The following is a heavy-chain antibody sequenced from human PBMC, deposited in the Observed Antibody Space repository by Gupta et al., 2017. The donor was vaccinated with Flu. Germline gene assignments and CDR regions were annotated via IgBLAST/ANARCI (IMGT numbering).Heavy chain of an antibody. CDR3: AIDVGRGIDD. Sequence: EVQLVESGGGLVQPGGSLRLACAASGFTFSSYWMHWVRQASGKGLGWVSRINSDGRITSDADSVKGRFTISRDCAKSSLYLQIQSLRAEGTAVCDFAIDVGRGIDDWVQGPLMAVSS. J-gene: IGHJ4*02. V-gene: IGHV3-74*01. CDR2: INSDGRIT. D-gene: IGHD3-16*01. CDR1: GFTFSSYW.